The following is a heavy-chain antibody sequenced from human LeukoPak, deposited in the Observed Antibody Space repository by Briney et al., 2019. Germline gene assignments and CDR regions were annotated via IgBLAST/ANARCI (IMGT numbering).Heavy chain of an antibody. Sequence: GGSLRLSCAASGFTVSSNYMSWVRQAPGKGLEWVSVIYSGGSTYYADSVKGRFTISRDNSKNTLYLQMNSLRAEDTAVYYCAGCFWSGPYYYYGMDVWGQGTTVTVSS. J-gene: IGHJ6*02. CDR1: GFTVSSNY. D-gene: IGHD3-3*01. CDR2: IYSGGST. CDR3: AGCFWSGPYYYYGMDV. V-gene: IGHV3-53*01.